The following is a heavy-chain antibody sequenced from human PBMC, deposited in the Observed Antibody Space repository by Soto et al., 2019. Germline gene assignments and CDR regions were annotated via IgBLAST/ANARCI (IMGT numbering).Heavy chain of an antibody. CDR2: IYYSGST. CDR3: ARRWGYSFDY. V-gene: IGHV4-39*01. J-gene: IGHJ4*02. D-gene: IGHD7-27*01. CDR1: GGSISSYY. Sequence: SETLSLTCTVSGGSISSYYWGWIRRPPGKGLEWIGSIYYSGSTYYNPSLKSRVNISVDTSKNQFSLKLSSVTAADTAVYYCARRWGYSFDYWGQGTLVTVSS.